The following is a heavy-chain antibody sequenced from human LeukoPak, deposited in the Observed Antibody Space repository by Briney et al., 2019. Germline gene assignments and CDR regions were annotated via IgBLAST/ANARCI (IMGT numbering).Heavy chain of an antibody. CDR3: ARSYGSGPYYYMDV. J-gene: IGHJ6*03. Sequence: GSSVKVSCKASGGTLNNYGISWVRQAPGQGLEWMGGIIPIFGTANYAQKFQGRVTITADESTSTAYMELSSLRSEDTAVYYCARSYGSGPYYYMDVWGKGTTVTISS. D-gene: IGHD3-10*01. CDR1: GGTLNNYG. V-gene: IGHV1-69*01. CDR2: IIPIFGTA.